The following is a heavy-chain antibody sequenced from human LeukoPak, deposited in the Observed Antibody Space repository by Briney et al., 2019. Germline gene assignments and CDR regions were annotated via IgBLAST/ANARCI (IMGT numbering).Heavy chain of an antibody. J-gene: IGHJ4*02. CDR1: GGSFSGYY. Sequence: SETLSLTCAVYGGSFSGYYWSWIRKPPGKGLEWIGEINHSGSTNYNASLKSRVTISVDTSKNQFSLKLSSVTAADTAVYYCARSYDSSGYSHWGQGTLVTVSS. CDR3: ARSYDSSGYSH. D-gene: IGHD3-22*01. V-gene: IGHV4-34*01. CDR2: INHSGST.